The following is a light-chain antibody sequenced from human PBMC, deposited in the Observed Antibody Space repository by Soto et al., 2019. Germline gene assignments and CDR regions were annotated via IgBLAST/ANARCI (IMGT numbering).Light chain of an antibody. CDR1: QNILYNSNNKNY. Sequence: DIVMSQSPDSLAVSLGERATINCKSSQNILYNSNNKNYLAWYQQKSGQPPKLLIYWASTRESGVPDRFSGSGSGTDFTLTISSLQAEDVAVYYCQQYYSTPLAFGGGTKVDNK. J-gene: IGKJ4*01. V-gene: IGKV4-1*01. CDR3: QQYYSTPLA. CDR2: WAS.